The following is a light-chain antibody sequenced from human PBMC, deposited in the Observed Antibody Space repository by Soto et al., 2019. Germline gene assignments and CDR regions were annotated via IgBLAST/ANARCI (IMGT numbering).Light chain of an antibody. J-gene: IGLJ1*01. CDR3: QSYDSSLSGYV. V-gene: IGLV1-40*01. CDR2: GNS. CDR1: SSNIGAGYD. Sequence: SVLTPPPSVSGAPGHRVTISCPGSSSNIGAGYDVHWYQQLPGTAPKLPIYGNSNRPSGVPDRFSGSKSGTSASLAITGLQAEDEADYYCQSYDSSLSGYVFGTGTKVTVL.